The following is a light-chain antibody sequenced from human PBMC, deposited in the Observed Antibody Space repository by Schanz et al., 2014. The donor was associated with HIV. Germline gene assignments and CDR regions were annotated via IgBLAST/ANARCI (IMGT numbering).Light chain of an antibody. CDR2: SHN. CDR1: NSNIGTNS. Sequence: QSVLTQPPSASGPPGQTITLSCSGSNSNIGTNSVNWYQQLPGTAPKLLIYSHNQRPSRVPDRFSGSKSGTSASLVIGGLQSDDEAYYYCAAWDDGLSGPVFGGGTKVTVL. V-gene: IGLV1-44*01. CDR3: AAWDDGLSGPV. J-gene: IGLJ2*01.